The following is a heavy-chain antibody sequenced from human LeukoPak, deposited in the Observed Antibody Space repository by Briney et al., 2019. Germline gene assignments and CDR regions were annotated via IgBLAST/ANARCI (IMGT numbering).Heavy chain of an antibody. J-gene: IGHJ6*02. V-gene: IGHV3-30*03. CDR1: GFTFSTYG. D-gene: IGHD3-22*01. CDR2: ISDDGSNK. CDR3: ARSAYYYDGRGYHNYYHYGMDV. Sequence: AGSLTLSCAASGFTFSTYGMHWVRQAPGKGLEWVAVISDDGSNKYYADSVKGLFTISRDNSKNTLYLQMNSLRAEDTAVYYCARSAYYYDGRGYHNYYHYGMDVWGQGTTVTVSS.